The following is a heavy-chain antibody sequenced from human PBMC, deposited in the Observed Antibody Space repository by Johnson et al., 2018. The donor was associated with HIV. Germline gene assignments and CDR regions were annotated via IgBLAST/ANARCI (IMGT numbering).Heavy chain of an antibody. J-gene: IGHJ3*02. CDR3: AREAGTAFDI. CDR1: GFTFSNYW. Sequence: VQLMESGGGLVQPGGSLRLSCVVSGFTFSNYWMHWVRQAPGKGLVWVSRIKSDGSSINYADSVKGRFTISRDNAKNTLYLQMNSLRAEDTAVYYCAREAGTAFDIWGQGTMVTVSS. V-gene: IGHV3-74*01. CDR2: IKSDGSSI.